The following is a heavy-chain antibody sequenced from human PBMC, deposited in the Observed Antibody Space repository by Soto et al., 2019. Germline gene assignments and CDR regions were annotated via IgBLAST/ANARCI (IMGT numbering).Heavy chain of an antibody. CDR3: ARDSPYYDFWSGYLEGFDY. CDR1: GYTFTSYG. V-gene: IGHV1-18*01. D-gene: IGHD3-3*01. Sequence: ASVKVSCKASGYTFTSYGISWVRQAPGQGLEWMGWISAYNGNTNYAQKLQGRVTMTTDTSTSTAYMELRSLRSDDTAVYYCARDSPYYDFWSGYLEGFDYWGQGTPVTVSS. J-gene: IGHJ4*02. CDR2: ISAYNGNT.